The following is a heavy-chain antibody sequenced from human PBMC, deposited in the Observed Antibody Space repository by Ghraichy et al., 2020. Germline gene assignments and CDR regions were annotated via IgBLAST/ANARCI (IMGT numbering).Heavy chain of an antibody. CDR2: IAINGYT. CDR1: GFTFSSND. D-gene: IGHD6-13*01. J-gene: IGHJ2*01. Sequence: GGSLRLSCAASGFTFSSNDMHWVRQATGRGLEWVSGIAINGYTDYSDSVKGRFTISRENAKNSLYLQMNSLRAGDTAVYYCAREIAAAGHWYFDLWGRGTLVTVSS. V-gene: IGHV3-13*01. CDR3: AREIAAAGHWYFDL.